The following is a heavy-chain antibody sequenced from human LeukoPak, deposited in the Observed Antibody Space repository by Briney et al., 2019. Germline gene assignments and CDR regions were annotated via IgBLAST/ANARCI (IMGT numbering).Heavy chain of an antibody. V-gene: IGHV4-39*07. CDR1: GGSISSSSYY. J-gene: IGHJ4*02. Sequence: PSETLSLTCTVSGGSISSSSYYWGWIRQPPGKGLEWIGSIYYSGSTYYNPSLKSRVTISVDTSKNQFSLKLSSVTAADTAVYCCARVDSSDWYEYRGYFDYWGQGTLVTVSS. CDR3: ARVDSSDWYEYRGYFDY. D-gene: IGHD6-13*01. CDR2: IYYSGST.